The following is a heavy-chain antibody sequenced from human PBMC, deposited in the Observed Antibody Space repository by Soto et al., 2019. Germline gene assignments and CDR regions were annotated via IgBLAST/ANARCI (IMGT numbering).Heavy chain of an antibody. J-gene: IGHJ4*02. V-gene: IGHV4-39*01. Sequence: QLQLQESGPGLVKPWETLSLTCTVSYGSISVSNVFWGWVRQPPGKGLEWIGNIDYSGTAYFNPSLGTRVTFPVDTSKNQFSLTLYSVTAADTAVYYCARTTGHYLDFWGQGILVTVSS. CDR3: ARTTGHYLDF. CDR1: YGSISVSNVF. D-gene: IGHD4-4*01. CDR2: IDYSGTA.